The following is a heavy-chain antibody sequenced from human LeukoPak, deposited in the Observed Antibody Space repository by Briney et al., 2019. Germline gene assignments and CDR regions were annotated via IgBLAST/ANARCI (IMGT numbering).Heavy chain of an antibody. CDR2: INTNTGNP. J-gene: IGHJ4*02. Sequence: ASVKVSCKASGYTFTSYDINWVRQATGQGLEWMGWINTNTGNPTYAQGFTGRFVFSLDTSVSTACLQISSLKAEDTAVYYCATAGGTGDLTFDYWGQGTLVTVSS. CDR1: GYTFTSYD. CDR3: ATAGGTGDLTFDY. D-gene: IGHD7-27*01. V-gene: IGHV7-4-1*02.